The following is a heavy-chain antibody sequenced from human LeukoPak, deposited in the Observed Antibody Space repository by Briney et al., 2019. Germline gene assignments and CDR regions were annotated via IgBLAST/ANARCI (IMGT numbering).Heavy chain of an antibody. J-gene: IGHJ4*02. Sequence: PSETLSLTCTVSGGSISNSSYYWGWIRQPPGKGLEWIGRMYYSGSSYYNPSLKSRATISEDPSKNQFSLKLSSVTAADTAVYYCARHGRMGTINPSYWGQGTLVTVSS. CDR1: GGSISNSSYY. V-gene: IGHV4-39*01. D-gene: IGHD5-24*01. CDR3: ARHGRMGTINPSY. CDR2: MYYSGSS.